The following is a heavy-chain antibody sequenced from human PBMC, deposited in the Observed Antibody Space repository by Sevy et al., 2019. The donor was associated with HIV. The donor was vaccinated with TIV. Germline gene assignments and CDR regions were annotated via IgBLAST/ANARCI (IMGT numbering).Heavy chain of an antibody. CDR2: INPNSGCT. D-gene: IGHD2-8*01. CDR3: ARAGIVLMVYALPASYGMDV. J-gene: IGHJ6*02. CDR1: GYTFTCYY. V-gene: IGHV1-2*06. Sequence: ASVKVSCKASGYTFTCYYMHWVRQAPGQGLEWMGRINPNSGCTNYVPKFQGRVTMTRDTSISTAYMAMSRLSSDDTAVYYCARAGIVLMVYALPASYGMDVWGQGTTVTVSS.